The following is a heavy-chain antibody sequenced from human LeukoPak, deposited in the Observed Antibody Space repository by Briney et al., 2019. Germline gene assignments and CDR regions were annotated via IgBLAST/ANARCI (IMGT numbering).Heavy chain of an antibody. J-gene: IGHJ4*02. Sequence: GGSLRLSCAASGFTFSSYAMSWVRQAPGKGLEWVSAISGSDTGTYYADSVKGRFTISRDNSKNTLFLQMNSLRAEDTAVYYCAKEAQGCSITSCYFDSWGQGTLVTVSS. D-gene: IGHD2-2*01. CDR1: GFTFSSYA. CDR2: ISGSDTGT. V-gene: IGHV3-23*01. CDR3: AKEAQGCSITSCYFDS.